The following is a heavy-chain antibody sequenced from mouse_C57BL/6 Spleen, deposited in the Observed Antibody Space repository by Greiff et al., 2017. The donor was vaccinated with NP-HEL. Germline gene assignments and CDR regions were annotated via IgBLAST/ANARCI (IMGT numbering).Heavy chain of an antibody. CDR3: AHYYGSSSYWYFDV. D-gene: IGHD1-1*01. Sequence: EVQLQQSGPGLVKPSQSLSLTCSVTGYSITSGYYWNWIRQFPGNNLEWMGYISYDGSNNYNPSLKNRISITRDTSKNQFFLKLNSVTTEDTATYYCAHYYGSSSYWYFDVWGTGTTVTVSS. J-gene: IGHJ1*03. CDR2: ISYDGSN. V-gene: IGHV3-6*01. CDR1: GYSITSGYY.